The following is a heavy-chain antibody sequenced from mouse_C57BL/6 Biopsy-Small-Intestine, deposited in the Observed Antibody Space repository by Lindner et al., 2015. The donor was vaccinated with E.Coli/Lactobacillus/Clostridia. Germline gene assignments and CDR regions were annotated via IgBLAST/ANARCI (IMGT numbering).Heavy chain of an antibody. Sequence: VQLQESGPGLAKPSQTLSLTCSVTGYSITSDYWNWIRKFPGNKLEYLGYISYSGNTYYNPSLKSQISISRDTSKNQYYLQLNSVTTEGTATYYCARSAHTYFSYDVYFDYWGQGTTLTVSS. CDR2: ISYSGNT. J-gene: IGHJ2*01. CDR1: GYSITSDY. V-gene: IGHV3-8*01. CDR3: ARSAHTYFSYDVYFDY. D-gene: IGHD2-12*01.